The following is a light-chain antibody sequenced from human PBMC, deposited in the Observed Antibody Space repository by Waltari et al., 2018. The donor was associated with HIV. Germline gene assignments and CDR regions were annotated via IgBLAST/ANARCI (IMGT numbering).Light chain of an antibody. CDR2: DAF. Sequence: DIQMTQSPSSLSASVGDRVTSTCQASQDILNFLNWYQQKPGKAPKLLIYDAFHLEPGVPSRFSGSGAATHFALTISSLQPEDVATYYCQQYDALPLTFGGGTQV. CDR1: QDILNF. CDR3: QQYDALPLT. V-gene: IGKV1-33*01. J-gene: IGKJ4*01.